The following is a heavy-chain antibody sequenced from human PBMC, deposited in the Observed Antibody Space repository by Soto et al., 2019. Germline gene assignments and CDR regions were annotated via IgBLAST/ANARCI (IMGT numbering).Heavy chain of an antibody. CDR2: ISAYNGNT. Sequence: QVQLVQSGAEVKKPGASVKVSCKASGYTFTSYGIGWLRQAPGQGPEWMGWISAYNGNTNSAQNLQGRVTMTTDTATSTTYMELRSLRSDATAVYYCARGFLEWLSPSFDYWGQGTLVTVSS. D-gene: IGHD3-3*01. V-gene: IGHV1-18*01. CDR1: GYTFTSYG. CDR3: ARGFLEWLSPSFDY. J-gene: IGHJ4*02.